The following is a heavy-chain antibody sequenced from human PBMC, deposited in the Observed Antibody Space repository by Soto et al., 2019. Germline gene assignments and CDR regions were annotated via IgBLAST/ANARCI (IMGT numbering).Heavy chain of an antibody. CDR3: SRRYGGNLDY. J-gene: IGHJ4*02. CDR1: GGSISSYY. Sequence: PSETLSLTCTVSGGSISSYYWTWIRQPPGKGLEWIGYIYYSGSTNYNPSLKSRVTISVDTSKNQFSLKLSSVTAADTAVYYCSRRYGGNLDYWGQGTLVTVSS. V-gene: IGHV4-59*08. CDR2: IYYSGST. D-gene: IGHD2-15*01.